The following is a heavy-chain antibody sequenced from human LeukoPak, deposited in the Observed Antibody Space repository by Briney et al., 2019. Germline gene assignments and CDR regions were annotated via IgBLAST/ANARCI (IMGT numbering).Heavy chain of an antibody. CDR1: GYSFTSYW. D-gene: IGHD5-12*01. CDR2: ISPGDSDT. V-gene: IGHV5-51*01. J-gene: IGHJ3*02. Sequence: GESLKLYCKGSGYSFTSYWLGLVPPIPGKGLEWIWIISPGDSDTRYRPSFQGHVTISDDNSMSSAYLQWSSLKASDTAMYYCARQALRDGYEAFDIWGQGTMVTVSS. CDR3: ARQALRDGYEAFDI.